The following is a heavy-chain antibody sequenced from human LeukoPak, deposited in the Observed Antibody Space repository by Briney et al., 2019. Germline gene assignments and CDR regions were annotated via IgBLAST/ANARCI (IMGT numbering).Heavy chain of an antibody. CDR3: ARGIRPSAVAGSFDP. V-gene: IGHV6-1*01. D-gene: IGHD6-19*01. CDR1: GDSVSSSSAA. J-gene: IGHJ5*02. Sequence: SQTLSLTCAISGDSVSSSSAAWNWIRQSPSRGLEWLGRAHYRSKWNIDYAVSVKSRITINPDTSKNQFSLHLNSVTPENTAVYYCARGIRPSAVAGSFDPWGQGTLVTVSS. CDR2: AHYRSKWNI.